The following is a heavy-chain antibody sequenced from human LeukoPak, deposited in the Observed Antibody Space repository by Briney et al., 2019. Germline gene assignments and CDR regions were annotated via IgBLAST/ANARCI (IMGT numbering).Heavy chain of an antibody. CDR3: ASDTAMFWFDY. CDR1: GFTFSSYS. J-gene: IGHJ4*02. Sequence: PGGSLRLSCAASGFTFSSYSMNWVRQAPGKGLEWVSSISSTGTYIYYADSVKGRFTISRDNAKNSLYLQMNSLRAEDTAVYYCASDTAMFWFDYWGQGTLVSV. D-gene: IGHD5-18*01. CDR2: ISSTGTYI. V-gene: IGHV3-21*01.